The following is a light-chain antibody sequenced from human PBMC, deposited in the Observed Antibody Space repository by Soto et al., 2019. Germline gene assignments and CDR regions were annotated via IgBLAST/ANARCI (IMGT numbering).Light chain of an antibody. CDR1: QGISSY. J-gene: IGKJ4*01. V-gene: IGKV1-8*01. CDR3: QQYYSYLLT. Sequence: IQLTQSPSSLSASVGDRVTMTCRASQGISSYLAWYQQKQGKAPKLXIYAASTLQSGVPSRFSGSGSGTDFTLTISCLQSEDFETYYCQQYYSYLLTFGGGTKVDIK. CDR2: AAS.